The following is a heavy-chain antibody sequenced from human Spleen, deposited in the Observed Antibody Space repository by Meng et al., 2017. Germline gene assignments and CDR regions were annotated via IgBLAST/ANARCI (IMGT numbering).Heavy chain of an antibody. J-gene: IGHJ3*01. D-gene: IGHD6-19*01. CDR2: IYLGDSDT. CDR1: GHSFSNYW. Sequence: GESLKISCQGSGHSFSNYWIGWVRQMPGEGLEWMGIIYLGDSDTRESPSFQGQVTISADKSIRTAYLQWSSLKASDTGMYYCASLGIAVADSYEAFDLWGQGTMVTVSS. CDR3: ASLGIAVADSYEAFDL. V-gene: IGHV5-51*01.